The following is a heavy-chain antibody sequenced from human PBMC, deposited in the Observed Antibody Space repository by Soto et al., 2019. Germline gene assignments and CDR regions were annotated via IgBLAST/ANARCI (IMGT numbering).Heavy chain of an antibody. CDR1: GFTVSTSY. Sequence: PGGSLRLSCAASGFTVSTSYMNWVRQAPGKGLEWVSAISGSGGSTYYADSVKGRFTISRDNSKNTLYLQMNSLRAEDTAVYYCAKKTSHAFDIWGQGTMVTVSS. CDR2: ISGSGGST. J-gene: IGHJ3*02. CDR3: AKKTSHAFDI. V-gene: IGHV3-23*01.